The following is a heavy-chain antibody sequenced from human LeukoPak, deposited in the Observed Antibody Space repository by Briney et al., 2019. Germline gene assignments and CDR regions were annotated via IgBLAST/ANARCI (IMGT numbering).Heavy chain of an antibody. J-gene: IGHJ3*02. CDR1: GGPFRGYY. Sequence: PLETLSLTCAVYGGPFRGYYWSGIRQPPGKGLEGSGEINHSASTNYNPSLKSRVTISVDTSKNQFSLKLSSVTAADTAVYYCVGATQEPNAFDIWGQGTMVTVSS. V-gene: IGHV4-34*01. CDR2: INHSAST. CDR3: VGATQEPNAFDI.